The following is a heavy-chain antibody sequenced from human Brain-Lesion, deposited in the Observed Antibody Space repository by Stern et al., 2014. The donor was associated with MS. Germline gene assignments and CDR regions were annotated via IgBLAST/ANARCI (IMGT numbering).Heavy chain of an antibody. Sequence: QVQLVESGPGLVKPSETLSLTCTVSGGSISRSTYYWGWLRLSPGKGLEWIGSVYYSGSTFYNPSLKSRVTIPVHMSTNHFSLQLASVTAADTGLYYCARASGLFEYWGQGVLVTVSS. D-gene: IGHD3-16*01. J-gene: IGHJ4*02. V-gene: IGHV4-39*01. CDR1: GGSISRSTYY. CDR3: ARASGLFEY. CDR2: VYYSGST.